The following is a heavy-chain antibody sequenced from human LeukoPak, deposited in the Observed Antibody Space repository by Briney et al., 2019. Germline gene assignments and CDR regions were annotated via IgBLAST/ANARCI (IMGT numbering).Heavy chain of an antibody. CDR1: GYSFTSYW. CDR2: IYPGDSDT. V-gene: IGHV5-51*01. CDR3: ARQGVFNYGSGSYYRALYGMDV. J-gene: IGHJ6*02. D-gene: IGHD3-10*01. Sequence: GESLKISCKGSGYSFTSYWIGWVRQMPGKGLEWMGIIYPGDSDTRYSPSFQGQVTISADKSISTAYLQWSSLKASDTAMYYCARQGVFNYGSGSYYRALYGMDVWGQGTTVTVSS.